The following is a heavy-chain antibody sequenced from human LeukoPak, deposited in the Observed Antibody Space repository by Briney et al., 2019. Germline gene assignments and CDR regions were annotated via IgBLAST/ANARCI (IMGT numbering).Heavy chain of an antibody. CDR1: GFTFSSYG. V-gene: IGHV3-30*03. CDR2: ISYDGSNK. D-gene: IGHD6-13*01. CDR3: ARDDAHSIRQLGY. J-gene: IGHJ4*02. Sequence: GGSLRLSCAASGFTFSSYGMHWDRQAPGKGLEWVAVISYDGSNKYYADSVKGRFTISRDNSKNTLYLQMNSLRAEDTAVYYCARDDAHSIRQLGYWGQGILVAVSS.